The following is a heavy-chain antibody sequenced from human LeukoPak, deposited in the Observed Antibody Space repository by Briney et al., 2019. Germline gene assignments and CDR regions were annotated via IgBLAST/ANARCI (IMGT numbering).Heavy chain of an antibody. J-gene: IGHJ3*02. V-gene: IGHV1-18*01. D-gene: IGHD3-22*01. CDR1: GYTFTSYG. CDR3: ARDILPDYYDSSGLYPVFDI. Sequence: ASVKVSCKASGYTFTSYGISWVRQAPGQGLEWMGWISAYNGNTNYAQKLQGRVTMTKDTSTSTAYMELRSLRSDDTAVYYCARDILPDYYDSSGLYPVFDIWGQGTMVTVSS. CDR2: ISAYNGNT.